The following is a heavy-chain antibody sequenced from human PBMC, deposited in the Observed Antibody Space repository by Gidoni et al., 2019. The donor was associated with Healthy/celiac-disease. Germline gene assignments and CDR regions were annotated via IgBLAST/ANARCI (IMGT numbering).Heavy chain of an antibody. CDR1: GYTFTSHG. J-gene: IGHJ5*02. V-gene: IGHV1-18*01. Sequence: QVQLVQSGAEVKKPGASVKVSCQASGYTFTSHGLRWVRQAPGQGLERMGWISGYNGNTNYAQKLPGRVSMTTDTSTSTAYMELRSLRSDDTAVYYCARGGNGYSPRDWFDPWGQGTLVTVSS. CDR2: ISGYNGNT. D-gene: IGHD5-18*01. CDR3: ARGGNGYSPRDWFDP.